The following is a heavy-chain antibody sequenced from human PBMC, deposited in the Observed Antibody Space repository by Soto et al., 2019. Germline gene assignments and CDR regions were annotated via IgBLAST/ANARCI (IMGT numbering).Heavy chain of an antibody. V-gene: IGHV1-18*01. CDR1: GYTFTSYG. Sequence: VKVSCKASGYTFTSYGISWVRQAPGQGLEWMGWISAYNGNTNYAQKLQGRVTMTTDTSTSTAYMELRSLRSDDTAVYYWARDRSIYQLPLDPWGQGTLVTVSS. CDR3: ARDRSIYQLPLDP. J-gene: IGHJ5*02. D-gene: IGHD2-2*01. CDR2: ISAYNGNT.